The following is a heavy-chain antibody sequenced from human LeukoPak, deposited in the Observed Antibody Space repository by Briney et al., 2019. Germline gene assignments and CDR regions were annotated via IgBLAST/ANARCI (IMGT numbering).Heavy chain of an antibody. CDR1: GFTFSYYW. CDR2: IKQDGTEK. J-gene: IGHJ4*02. V-gene: IGHV3-7*01. CDR3: AGGRGWLVDY. D-gene: IGHD3-22*01. Sequence: GGSLRLSCAASGFTFSYYWMTWVRQAPGKGLEWVANIKQDGTEKLYVDSVGGRFTISRDNAKNSLYLQMNSLRAEDTAVYFCAGGRGWLVDYWGQGTRVTVSS.